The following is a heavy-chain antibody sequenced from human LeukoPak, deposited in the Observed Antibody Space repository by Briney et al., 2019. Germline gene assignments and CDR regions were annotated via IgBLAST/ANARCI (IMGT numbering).Heavy chain of an antibody. D-gene: IGHD2-15*01. CDR1: GFTFSSYS. CDR2: ISSSSSYI. V-gene: IGHV3-21*04. J-gene: IGHJ4*02. Sequence: GGSLRLSCAASGFTFSSYSMNWVRQAPGKGLEWVSSISSSSSYISYADSVKGRFTISRDNAKNSLFLQMNSLRAEDTAIYYCATYRQVLLPFESWRRGTLVTVSS. CDR3: ATYRQVLLPFES.